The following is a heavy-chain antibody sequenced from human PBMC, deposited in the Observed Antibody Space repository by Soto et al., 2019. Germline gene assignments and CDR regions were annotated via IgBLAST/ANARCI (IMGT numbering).Heavy chain of an antibody. CDR3: ARTGYSSGWYVGY. CDR1: VFSLSNSRMG. V-gene: IGHV2-26*01. D-gene: IGHD6-19*01. J-gene: IGHJ4*02. Sequence: GPTLVNPTETLTLTCTVSVFSLSNSRMGVSFIRQPPGKALEWLAHIFSNDEKSYSTSLKSRLTISKDTSKSQVVLTMTNMDPVDTATYYCARTGYSSGWYVGYWGQGTLVTVSS. CDR2: IFSNDEK.